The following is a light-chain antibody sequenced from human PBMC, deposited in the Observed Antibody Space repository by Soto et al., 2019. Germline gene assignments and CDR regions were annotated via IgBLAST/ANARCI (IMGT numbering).Light chain of an antibody. CDR2: EVS. Sequence: SVLTQPASVSGSPGQSITTSCTGTSSDVGGYNYVSWYQQHPGKAPKLMICEVSNRPSGVSNRFSGSKSGNTASLTISGLQAEDEADYYCSSYTSSSYYVFGTGTKVTVL. CDR3: SSYTSSSYYV. J-gene: IGLJ1*01. CDR1: SSDVGGYNY. V-gene: IGLV2-14*01.